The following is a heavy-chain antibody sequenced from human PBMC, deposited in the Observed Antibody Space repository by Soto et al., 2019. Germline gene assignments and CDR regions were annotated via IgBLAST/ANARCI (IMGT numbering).Heavy chain of an antibody. CDR1: GGSISSGGFY. CDR3: ASGRSGGHFAPPRGLDV. Sequence: QVQLQESGPGLVKPSQTLSLSCTVSGGSISSGGFYWSWIRQLPGKGLEWIGNIYYSGSTYYNASLKSRVTISVDTSKNQFSLKMSSVTAADTAVYYCASGRSGGHFAPPRGLDVWGQGTTVTVSS. CDR2: IYYSGST. D-gene: IGHD2-21*02. V-gene: IGHV4-31*02. J-gene: IGHJ6*02.